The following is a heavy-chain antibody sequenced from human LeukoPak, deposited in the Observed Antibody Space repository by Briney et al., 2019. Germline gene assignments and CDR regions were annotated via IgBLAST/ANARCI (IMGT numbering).Heavy chain of an antibody. J-gene: IGHJ4*02. D-gene: IGHD4-17*01. Sequence: GGSLRLSCAASGFTFSSYSMNWVRQAPGKGLEWVSSISSSSSYIYYADSVKGRFTISRDNSKNTVYLQMNSLRAEDTAVYYCAKDATTVTSQGDYWGQGTLVTVSS. CDR2: ISSSSSYI. V-gene: IGHV3-21*01. CDR1: GFTFSSYS. CDR3: AKDATTVTSQGDY.